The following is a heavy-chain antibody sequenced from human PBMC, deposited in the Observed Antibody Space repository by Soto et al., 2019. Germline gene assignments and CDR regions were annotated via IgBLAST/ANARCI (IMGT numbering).Heavy chain of an antibody. D-gene: IGHD2-15*01. V-gene: IGHV2-5*02. CDR3: AHLVVAGLTYYFDY. Sequence: SGPKLGNPTQTLTLNCTFSGFSLSTNAVGVGWIRQPPGKALEWLAFIYWDDDKRYSPSLKSSLTITKDTSKNQVVLAMTNMDPVDTATYYCAHLVVAGLTYYFDYWGQGTLVTVSS. J-gene: IGHJ4*02. CDR2: IYWDDDK. CDR1: GFSLSTNAVG.